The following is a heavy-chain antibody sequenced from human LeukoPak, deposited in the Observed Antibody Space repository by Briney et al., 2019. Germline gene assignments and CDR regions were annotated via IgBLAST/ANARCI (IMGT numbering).Heavy chain of an antibody. CDR2: IRSKAYGGTT. CDR3: AGVEMATIGVDY. J-gene: IGHJ4*02. Sequence: PGGSLRLSCTASGFTFGDYAMSWVRQAPGKGLEWVGFIRSKAYGGTTEYAASVKGRFTISRDDSKSIAYLQMNSLKIEDTAVYYCAGVEMATIGVDYWGQGTLVTVSS. D-gene: IGHD5-24*01. V-gene: IGHV3-49*04. CDR1: GFTFGDYA.